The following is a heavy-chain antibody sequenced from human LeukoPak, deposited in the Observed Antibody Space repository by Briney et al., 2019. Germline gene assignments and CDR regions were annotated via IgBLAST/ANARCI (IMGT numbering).Heavy chain of an antibody. D-gene: IGHD6-25*01. V-gene: IGHV3-7*01. CDR1: GFTFGSYW. J-gene: IGHJ4*02. CDR2: IKEDGSDK. Sequence: GGSLRLSCAASGFTFGSYWMSWVRQAPGKGLEWLANIKEDGSDKNYMGSVKGRFTISRDNAKNSLFLQMNSLRAEDTAVYYCARDSGRGYYFDYWGQGTLVTVSS. CDR3: ARDSGRGYYFDY.